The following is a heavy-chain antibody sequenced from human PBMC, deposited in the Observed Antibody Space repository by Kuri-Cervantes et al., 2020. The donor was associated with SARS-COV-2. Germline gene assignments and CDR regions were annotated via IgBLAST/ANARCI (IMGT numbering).Heavy chain of an antibody. J-gene: IGHJ3*02. D-gene: IGHD2-2*01. Sequence: ASVKVSCKASGYTFTSYAMHWVRQAPGQRLEWMGWINAGNGNTKYSQKFQGRVTITRDTSASTAYMELSRLRSEDTAVYYCARRDIVVVPAANDAFDIWGQGTMVTVSS. CDR3: ARRDIVVVPAANDAFDI. CDR2: INAGNGNT. V-gene: IGHV1-3*01. CDR1: GYTFTSYA.